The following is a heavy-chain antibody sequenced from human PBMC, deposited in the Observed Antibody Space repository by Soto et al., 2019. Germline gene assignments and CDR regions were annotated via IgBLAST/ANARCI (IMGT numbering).Heavy chain of an antibody. V-gene: IGHV3-23*01. Sequence: PLRHRNGASELKFGEFGVRWVLKNKREGLEWVSGISCCGASPSSADSVKGRFSIARDASKNTLSLQMNSLRVEDTAQYYCAKADGEQWLVPHLDIWGHGTLVTVSS. CDR2: ISCCGASP. CDR3: AKADGEQWLVPHLDI. CDR1: ELKFGEFG. J-gene: IGHJ4*01. D-gene: IGHD6-19*01.